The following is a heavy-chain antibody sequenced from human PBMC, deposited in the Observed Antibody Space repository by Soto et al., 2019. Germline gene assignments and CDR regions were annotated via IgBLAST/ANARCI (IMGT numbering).Heavy chain of an antibody. D-gene: IGHD2-21*02. V-gene: IGHV5-51*01. CDR2: IYPGDSDT. CDR3: ASHNFFCGGDCNSSGMDV. Sequence: PGESLKISCKSSGYSLATYWIGWVRQMPGKGLEWMGIIYPGDSDTRYSPSLQGHVTISADKSTSTAYLQWSSLRASDTAVYYCASHNFFCGGDCNSSGMDVWGQGTTVTVSS. CDR1: GYSLATYW. J-gene: IGHJ6*02.